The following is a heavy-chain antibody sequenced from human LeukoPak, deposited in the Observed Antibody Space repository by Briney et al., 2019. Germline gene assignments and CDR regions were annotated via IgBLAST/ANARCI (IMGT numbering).Heavy chain of an antibody. D-gene: IGHD2-15*01. CDR2: INAKNGGA. V-gene: IGHV1-2*02. CDR3: ARERGWSHFDY. J-gene: IGHJ4*02. CDR1: GYTFTDDY. Sequence: VKVSCKASGYTFTDDYIDWVRQAPGQGLEWMGWINAKNGGAKYSQKFQGRVTMTRDTSISTAYMEVSNLRSDDTAMYYCARERGWSHFDYWGQGTLLTVSS.